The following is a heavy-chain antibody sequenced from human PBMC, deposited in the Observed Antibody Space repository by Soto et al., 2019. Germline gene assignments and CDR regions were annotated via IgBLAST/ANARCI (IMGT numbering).Heavy chain of an antibody. CDR3: ARDKRITIFVVVIEGDPTDYSGMDV. Sequence: QVQLQESGPGLVKPSQTLSLTCTVSGGSISSGDYYWSWIRQPPGKGLEWIGYIDYSERTYYNPSPKSRVTLSVDTSNNQFPMKLSSVTAAVTAVYYCARDKRITIFVVVIEGDPTDYSGMDVCAQGTTVTVSS. V-gene: IGHV4-30-4*01. D-gene: IGHD3-3*01. CDR1: GGSISSGDYY. J-gene: IGHJ6*02. CDR2: IDYSERT.